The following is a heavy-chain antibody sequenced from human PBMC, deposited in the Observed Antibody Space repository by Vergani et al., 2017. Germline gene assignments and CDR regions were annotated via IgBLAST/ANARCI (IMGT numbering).Heavy chain of an antibody. CDR3: AKVCGSTSCPYGGGAFDV. Sequence: QLLESGGGLIQPGGSLRLSCAASGFTFNSYAMTWVRQAPGKGLEWVSGIDNNGGSTYYADSVKGRFTISRDNSKNTLYLQMTDLRAEDTATYYCAKVCGSTSCPYGGGAFDVWGHGTMVTVSS. D-gene: IGHD2-2*01. CDR1: GFTFNSYA. V-gene: IGHV3-23*01. J-gene: IGHJ3*01. CDR2: IDNNGGST.